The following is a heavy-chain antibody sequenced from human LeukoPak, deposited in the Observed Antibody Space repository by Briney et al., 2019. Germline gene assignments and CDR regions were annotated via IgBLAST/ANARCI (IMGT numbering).Heavy chain of an antibody. J-gene: IGHJ4*02. V-gene: IGHV3-53*01. CDR1: GFTVSNNF. Sequence: PGGSLRLSCAVSGFTVSNNFINWVRQTPGKGLGWVSLIYSGGNTYYADSVKGRFTISRDNSKNTLYLQMNSLRAEDTAVYYCARRGSNTWLFDYWGQGTLVTVSS. CDR2: IYSGGNT. CDR3: ARRGSNTWLFDY. D-gene: IGHD6-13*01.